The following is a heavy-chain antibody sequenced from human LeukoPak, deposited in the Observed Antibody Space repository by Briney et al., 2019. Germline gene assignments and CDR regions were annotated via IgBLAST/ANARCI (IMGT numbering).Heavy chain of an antibody. D-gene: IGHD3-10*01. Sequence: PGGSLRLSCEASGFTFSSYAMSWVRQAPGKGLEWVSAISGSGGSTYYADSVKGRFTISRDNSKNTLYLQMNSLRAEDTAVYYCAKSQTGYYYYGMDVWGQGTTVTVSS. CDR1: GFTFSSYA. CDR3: AKSQTGYYYYGMDV. CDR2: ISGSGGST. V-gene: IGHV3-23*01. J-gene: IGHJ6*02.